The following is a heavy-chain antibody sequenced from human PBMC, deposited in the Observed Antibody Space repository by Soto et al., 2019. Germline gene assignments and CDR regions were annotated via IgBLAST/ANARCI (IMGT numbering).Heavy chain of an antibody. CDR1: GYTFHSYA. CDR3: ASPVASCAYTYGLLGWAFGI. D-gene: IGHD5-18*01. V-gene: IGHV1-3*01. CDR2: ISAGNGNT. J-gene: IGHJ3*02. Sequence: ASVKVSCRASGYTFHSYAMNWVRQAPGQRLAWMGWISAGNGNTIYSQKFQARVTITRDTSASTAYMELSSLRSEDTAVYYCASPVASCAYTYGLLGWAFGIWGQGTTVTVSS.